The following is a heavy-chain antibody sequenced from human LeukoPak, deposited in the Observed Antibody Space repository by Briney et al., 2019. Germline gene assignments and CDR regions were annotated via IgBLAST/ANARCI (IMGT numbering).Heavy chain of an antibody. D-gene: IGHD6-19*01. CDR3: ARGDPGYSSGWYYFDY. Sequence: KAGGSLRLSCAASGFTFSSYALHWVRQAPGKGLEWVAVISYDGSNKYYADSVKGRFTISRDNSKNTLYLQMNSLRAEDTAVYYCARGDPGYSSGWYYFDYWGQGTLVTVSS. J-gene: IGHJ4*02. CDR2: ISYDGSNK. V-gene: IGHV3-30*04. CDR1: GFTFSSYA.